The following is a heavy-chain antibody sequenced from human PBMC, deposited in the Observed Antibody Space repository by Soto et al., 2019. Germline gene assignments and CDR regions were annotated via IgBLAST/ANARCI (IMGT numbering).Heavy chain of an antibody. Sequence: ASVKVSCKASGYTFTSYYMHWVRQAPGQGLEWMGIINPSGGSTSYARKFQGRVTMTRDTSTSTVYMELSSLRSEDTAVYYCARATENDAFDIWGQGTMVTVSS. CDR3: ARATENDAFDI. CDR2: INPSGGST. J-gene: IGHJ3*02. D-gene: IGHD4-17*01. V-gene: IGHV1-46*01. CDR1: GYTFTSYY.